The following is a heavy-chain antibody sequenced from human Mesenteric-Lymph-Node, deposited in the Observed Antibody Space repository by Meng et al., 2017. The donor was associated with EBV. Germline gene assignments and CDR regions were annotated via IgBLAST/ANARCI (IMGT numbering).Heavy chain of an antibody. CDR3: ARTNYGDYNWFDP. D-gene: IGHD4-17*01. J-gene: IGHJ5*02. CDR1: GGSISSGGFY. CDR2: IYYSGST. V-gene: IGHV4-31*03. Sequence: QVQLKESAPGLGKPFQTLSLTCTVSGGSISSGGFYWSWIRQHPGKGLEWIGYIYYSGSTYYNPSLRSRVAISIDTSKNQFSLKLTSVTAADTAVYFCARTNYGDYNWFDPWGQGTLVTVSS.